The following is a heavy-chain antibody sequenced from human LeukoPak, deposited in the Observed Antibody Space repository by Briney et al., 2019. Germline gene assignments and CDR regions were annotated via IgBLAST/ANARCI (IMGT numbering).Heavy chain of an antibody. CDR3: ARHGGGFDP. CDR1: GGSISSSSYY. J-gene: IGHJ5*02. CDR2: IYYSGST. Sequence: IPSETLSLTCTVSGGSISSSSYYWGWIRQPPGKGLEWIGSIYYSGSTYYNPSLKSRVTISVDTSKNQFSLKLSSVTAADTAVYYRARHGGGFDPWGQGTLVTVSS. D-gene: IGHD3-16*01. V-gene: IGHV4-39*01.